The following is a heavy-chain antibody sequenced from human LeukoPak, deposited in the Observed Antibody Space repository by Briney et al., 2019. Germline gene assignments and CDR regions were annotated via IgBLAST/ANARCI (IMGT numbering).Heavy chain of an antibody. CDR3: ARERIAAAGTPPYYYYYGMDV. CDR1: GFTFSSYG. V-gene: IGHV3-33*01. J-gene: IGHJ6*02. Sequence: PGGSLRLSCAASGFTFSSYGMHWVRQAPGKGPEWVAVIWYDGSNKYYADSVKGRFTISRDNSKNTLYLQMNSLRAEDTAVYYCARERIAAAGTPPYYYYYGMDVWGQGTTVTVSS. CDR2: IWYDGSNK. D-gene: IGHD6-13*01.